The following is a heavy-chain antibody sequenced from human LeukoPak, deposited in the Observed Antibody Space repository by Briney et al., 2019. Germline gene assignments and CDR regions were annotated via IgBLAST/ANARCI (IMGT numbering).Heavy chain of an antibody. CDR1: GFTFNGYS. CDR2: ITTSRSIL. CDR3: ARVRGPTVATWYFDL. Sequence: GGSLRLSCAASGFTFNGYSIIWVRQAPGKGLEWISYITTSRSILYYADSVKGRFTVSRDNAKNSVYLQVNSLRVEDSSVYFCARVRGPTVATWYFDLWGRGTLVTVSP. V-gene: IGHV3-48*01. D-gene: IGHD4-17*01. J-gene: IGHJ2*01.